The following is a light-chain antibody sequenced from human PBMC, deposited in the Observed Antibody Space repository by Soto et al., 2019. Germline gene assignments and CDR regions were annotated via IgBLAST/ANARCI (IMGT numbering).Light chain of an antibody. V-gene: IGKV4-1*01. J-gene: IGKJ1*01. Sequence: DIVMTQSPDSLAVSLGERATINCKSSQSLLYSSKNKNYLAWYQQKPGQPPNLLIYWASTRESGVPDRFSGSGSGTEFTLTISSLQAEDVAVYYCQQYYSTPRTFSQGTKVEIK. CDR2: WAS. CDR1: QSLLYSSKNKNY. CDR3: QQYYSTPRT.